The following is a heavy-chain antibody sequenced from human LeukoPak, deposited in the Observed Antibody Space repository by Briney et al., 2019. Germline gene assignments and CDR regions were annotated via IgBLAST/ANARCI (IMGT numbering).Heavy chain of an antibody. CDR2: INPNSGGT. CDR1: GYTFTGYY. CDR3: ARETTYYYYYYMDV. J-gene: IGHJ6*03. V-gene: IGHV1-2*02. Sequence: GASVKVSCKASGYTFTGYYMHWVRQAPGQGLEWMGWINPNSGGTNYAQKFQGGVTMTRDTSISTAYMELSRLRSDDTAVYYCARETTYYYYYYMDVWGKGTTVTVSS. D-gene: IGHD4-11*01.